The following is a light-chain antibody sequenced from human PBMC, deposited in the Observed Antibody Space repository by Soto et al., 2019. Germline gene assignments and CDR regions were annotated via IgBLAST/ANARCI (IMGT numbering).Light chain of an antibody. Sequence: QSVLTQPPSASGTPGQRVTILCSGSSSNIGRNYVNWYLQVPGTAPKLVIYNNDQRPSGVSHRFSGSKSGNTASLTISGLQAEDEADYYCASFTTKPGSARYVFGAGTKLTVL. CDR1: SSNIGRNY. V-gene: IGLV1-44*01. CDR3: ASFTTKPGSARYV. J-gene: IGLJ1*01. CDR2: NND.